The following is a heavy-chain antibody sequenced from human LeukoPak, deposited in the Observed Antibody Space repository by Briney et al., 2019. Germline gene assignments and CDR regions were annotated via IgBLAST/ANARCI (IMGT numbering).Heavy chain of an antibody. V-gene: IGHV1-2*02. CDR1: GYTFTGYY. J-gene: IGHJ4*02. CDR3: ARDSSIRSGSYGD. Sequence: ASVKVSCKASGYTFTGYYMHWVRQAPGQGLEWMGWINPNSGGTNYAQKFQGRVTMTRDTSISTAYMELSRLRSDDTAVYYCARDSSIRSGSYGDWGQGTLVTVSS. CDR2: INPNSGGT. D-gene: IGHD1-26*01.